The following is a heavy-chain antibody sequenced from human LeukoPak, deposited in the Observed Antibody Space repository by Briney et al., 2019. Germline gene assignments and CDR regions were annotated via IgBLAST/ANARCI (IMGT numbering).Heavy chain of an antibody. V-gene: IGHV4-59*01. CDR2: IYYSGST. J-gene: IGHJ4*02. CDR3: ARSTVTFDY. D-gene: IGHD4-17*01. CDR1: GGSISSYY. Sequence: SETLSLTCTVSGGSISSYYWSWIRQPPGKGLEWIGYIYYSGSTNYNPSLKSRVTLSVDTSKNQFSLKLSSVTAADTAVYYCARSTVTFDYWGQGTLVTVSS.